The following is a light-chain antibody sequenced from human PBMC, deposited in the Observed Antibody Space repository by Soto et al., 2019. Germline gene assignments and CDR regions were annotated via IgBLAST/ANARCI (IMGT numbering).Light chain of an antibody. CDR3: LQDYISPLT. J-gene: IGKJ4*01. Sequence: AIQMTQSPSSLSASVGDRVIITCRASQGIRNELGWYQQKPGKAPKLLIYAASTLQSGVPSRFSGSGSGRDFTLIISSLQPEDFATYYCLQDYISPLTFVGGTQVEIK. V-gene: IGKV1-6*01. CDR2: AAS. CDR1: QGIRNE.